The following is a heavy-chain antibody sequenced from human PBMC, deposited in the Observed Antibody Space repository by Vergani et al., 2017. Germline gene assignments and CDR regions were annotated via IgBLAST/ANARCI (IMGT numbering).Heavy chain of an antibody. J-gene: IGHJ5*02. D-gene: IGHD6-19*01. Sequence: QVQLVQSGAEVKKPGASVKVSCKASGYTFTGYYMHWVRQAPGQGLEWMGWINPNSGGTNYAQKFQGRVTMTRDTSISTAYMELSRLRSDDTAVYYCARTRGYSSGWYSGSGILNWFDPWGQGTLVTVSS. V-gene: IGHV1-2*02. CDR3: ARTRGYSSGWYSGSGILNWFDP. CDR1: GYTFTGYY. CDR2: INPNSGGT.